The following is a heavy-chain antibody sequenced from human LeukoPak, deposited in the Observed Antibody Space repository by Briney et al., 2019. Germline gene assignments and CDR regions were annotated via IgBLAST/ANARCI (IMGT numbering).Heavy chain of an antibody. CDR1: GGSISSYY. D-gene: IGHD3-9*01. V-gene: IGHV4-59*01. Sequence: PSETLSLTCTVSGGSISSYYWSWIRQPPGKGLEWIGYTYYSGSTNYNPSLKSRVTISVDTSKNQFSLKLSSVTAADTAVYYCAREFRTYYDILTGHYARGYFDYWGQGTLVTVSS. CDR3: AREFRTYYDILTGHYARGYFDY. CDR2: TYYSGST. J-gene: IGHJ4*02.